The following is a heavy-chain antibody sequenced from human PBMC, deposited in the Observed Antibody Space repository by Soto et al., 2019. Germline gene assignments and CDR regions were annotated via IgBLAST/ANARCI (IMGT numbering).Heavy chain of an antibody. CDR2: IYYSGST. CDR1: GGSISSSSYY. V-gene: IGHV4-39*01. D-gene: IGHD6-19*01. Sequence: SETLSLTCTVSGGSISSSSYYWGWIRQPPGKGLEWIGSIYYSGSTYYNPSLKSRVTISVDTSKNQFSLKLSSVTAADTAVYYCARHVAVAGIFYYMDVWGKGTTVTVSS. J-gene: IGHJ6*03. CDR3: ARHVAVAGIFYYMDV.